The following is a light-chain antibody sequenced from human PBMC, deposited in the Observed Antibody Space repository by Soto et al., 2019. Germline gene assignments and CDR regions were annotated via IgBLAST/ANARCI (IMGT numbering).Light chain of an antibody. V-gene: IGKV1-5*01. Sequence: DIKMTPSPSTLSASEGDTVTITCRASQTISGWLAWYQQRPGKAPNLLIFDASTLESGVPSRFSGSGSGTTFTLTISSLQSDDFATYYCLQYNGYYRTFGQGTKVDIK. CDR3: LQYNGYYRT. J-gene: IGKJ1*01. CDR2: DAS. CDR1: QTISGW.